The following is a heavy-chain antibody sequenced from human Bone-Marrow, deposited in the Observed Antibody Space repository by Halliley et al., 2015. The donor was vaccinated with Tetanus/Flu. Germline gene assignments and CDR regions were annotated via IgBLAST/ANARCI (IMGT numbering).Heavy chain of an antibody. CDR3: ASNYYDSSAYSSALGY. Sequence: EISHSGSTNYNASLKSRVPIGLDKSKTHFSLKLTSVTAADTAVYYCASNYYDSSAYSSALGYWGQGTLVTVSS. CDR2: ISHSGST. D-gene: IGHD3-22*01. V-gene: IGHV4-4*02. J-gene: IGHJ4*02.